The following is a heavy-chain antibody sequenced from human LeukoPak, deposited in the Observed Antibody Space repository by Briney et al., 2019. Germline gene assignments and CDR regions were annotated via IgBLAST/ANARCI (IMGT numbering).Heavy chain of an antibody. CDR2: IGNKADGGTT. CDR3: LHYRSGWH. V-gene: IGHV3-15*04. J-gene: IGHJ4*02. D-gene: IGHD6-19*01. CDR1: GLKFSDAW. Sequence: GGSLRLSCAVSGLKFSDAWMNWARQAPGKGLEWVGRIGNKADGGTTVYAAPVKGRLTISRDDSKNTVYLQMNSLKTEDTAVYYCLHYRSGWHWGQGTLVTVSS.